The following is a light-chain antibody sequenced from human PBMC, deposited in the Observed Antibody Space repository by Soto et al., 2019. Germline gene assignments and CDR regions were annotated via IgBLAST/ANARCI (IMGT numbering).Light chain of an antibody. CDR1: QSVSSN. CDR3: QQYGSSPLT. Sequence: EIVVTQSQATLSVSPGERATLSCRASQSVSSNLAWYQQKPGQAPRLLIYGASSRATGIPDRFSGSGSGTDFTLTISRLEPEDFAVYYCQQYGSSPLTFGGGTKVDIK. V-gene: IGKV3-20*01. CDR2: GAS. J-gene: IGKJ4*01.